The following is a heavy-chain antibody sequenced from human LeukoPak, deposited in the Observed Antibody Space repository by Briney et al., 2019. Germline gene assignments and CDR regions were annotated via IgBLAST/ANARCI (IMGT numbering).Heavy chain of an antibody. CDR2: ISYDGSNK. J-gene: IGHJ4*02. D-gene: IGHD4-17*01. V-gene: IGHV3-30*18. CDR1: GFTFSSYG. CDR3: AKGDGVYFDY. Sequence: GGSLRLSCAASGFTFSSYGMHWVRQAPGKGLEGVAVISYDGSNKYYADSVKGRFTISRDNSKNTLYLQMNSLRAEDTAVYYCAKGDGVYFDYWGQGTLVTVSS.